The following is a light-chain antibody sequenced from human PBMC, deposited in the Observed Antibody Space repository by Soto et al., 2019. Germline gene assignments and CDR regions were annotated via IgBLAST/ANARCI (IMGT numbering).Light chain of an antibody. V-gene: IGKV1-5*01. Sequence: DIQMTQSPSPLSASVGDRVTITCRASQSISSWLAWYQQKPGKAPKLLIYDASSLESGVPSRFSGSGSGTEFTLTISSLQPDDFATYYCQQYNSYPSFGQGTKVEIK. CDR2: DAS. J-gene: IGKJ1*01. CDR1: QSISSW. CDR3: QQYNSYPS.